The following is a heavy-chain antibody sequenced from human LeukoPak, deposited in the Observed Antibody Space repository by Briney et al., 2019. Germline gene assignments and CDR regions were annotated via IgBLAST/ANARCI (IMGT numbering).Heavy chain of an antibody. V-gene: IGHV1-69*13. CDR2: IIPIFGTA. Sequence: SVRVSCKASGGTFSSYAISWVRQAPGQGLEWMGGIIPIFGTANYAQKFQGRVTITADESTSTAYMELSSLRSEDTAVYYCARGAGPADAFDIWGQGTMVTVSS. D-gene: IGHD6-19*01. CDR1: GGTFSSYA. CDR3: ARGAGPADAFDI. J-gene: IGHJ3*02.